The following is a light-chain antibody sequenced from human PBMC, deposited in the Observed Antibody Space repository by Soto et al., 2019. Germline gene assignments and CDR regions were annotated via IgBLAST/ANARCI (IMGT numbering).Light chain of an antibody. CDR2: AAS. CDR1: QSISSY. J-gene: IGKJ1*01. CDR3: QQRSNWPRT. Sequence: DIQMTQSPSSLSASVGDRVTITCRASQSISSYLNWYQQKPGKAPKLLIYAASSLQSGVPSRFSGSGSGTEFTLTISSLEPEDFAAYYCQQRSNWPRTFGQGTKVDIK. V-gene: IGKV1-39*01.